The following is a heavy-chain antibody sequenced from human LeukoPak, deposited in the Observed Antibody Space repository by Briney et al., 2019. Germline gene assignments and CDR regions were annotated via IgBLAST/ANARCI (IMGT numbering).Heavy chain of an antibody. J-gene: IGHJ5*02. CDR1: GGSISSGGYY. V-gene: IGHV4-31*03. Sequence: SETLSLTCTVSGGSISSGGYYWSWIRQHPGKGLEWIGYIYYSGSTYYNPSLKSRVTISADTSKNQFSLKLSSVTAADTAVYYCARGIAVASNWFDPWGQGTLVTVSS. CDR2: IYYSGST. D-gene: IGHD6-19*01. CDR3: ARGIAVASNWFDP.